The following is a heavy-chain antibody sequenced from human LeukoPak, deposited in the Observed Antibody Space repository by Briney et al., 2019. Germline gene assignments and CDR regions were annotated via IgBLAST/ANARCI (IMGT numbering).Heavy chain of an antibody. J-gene: IGHJ4*02. V-gene: IGHV3-48*03. Sequence: PGGSLRLSCAASGFTFSAFEMNWVRQAPGKGLERLSYISGSGGTTLYADSVKGRFTISRDNAKNSLYLQMNSLRVEDTAVYYCVRVYCSSTSCSDYFDYWGQGSLVTVSS. CDR1: GFTFSAFE. CDR3: VRVYCSSTSCSDYFDY. D-gene: IGHD2-2*01. CDR2: ISGSGGTT.